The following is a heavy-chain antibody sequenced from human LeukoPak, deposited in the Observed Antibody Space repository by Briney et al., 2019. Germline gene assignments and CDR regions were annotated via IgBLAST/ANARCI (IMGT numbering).Heavy chain of an antibody. CDR3: ARVVGSADY. J-gene: IGHJ4*02. V-gene: IGHV4-30-4*08. CDR1: GYSISSGDYY. Sequence: SETLSLTCAVSGYSISSGDYYWSWIRQPPGKGLEWIGYIYYSGSTYYNPSLKSRVTISVDTSKNQFSLKLSSVTAADTAVHYCARVVGSADYWGQGTLVTVSS. D-gene: IGHD3-10*01. CDR2: IYYSGST.